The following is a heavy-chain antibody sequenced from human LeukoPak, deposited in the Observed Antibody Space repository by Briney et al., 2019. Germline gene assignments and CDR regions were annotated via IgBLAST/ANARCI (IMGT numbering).Heavy chain of an antibody. CDR1: GNSISSFF. J-gene: IGHJ4*02. D-gene: IGHD1-1*01. V-gene: IGHV4-59*01. CDR3: ARDLELERNRWNYFES. Sequence: SETLSLTCTVSGNSISSFFWSWIRQPPGKGLEWIGSMHYSGDSKYNPSLSSRVSLSIDTSKQQFSLRLSSVTAADTAVYYCARDLELERNRWNYFESWGQGALVTVSS. CDR2: MHYSGDS.